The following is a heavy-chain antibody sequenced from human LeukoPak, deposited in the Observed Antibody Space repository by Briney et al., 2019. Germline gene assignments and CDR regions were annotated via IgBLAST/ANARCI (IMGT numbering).Heavy chain of an antibody. D-gene: IGHD2-2*01. Sequence: GASVKVSCKASGYTFTSYYMHWVRQAPGQGLEWMAMINPSGGSTSYAQKFQGRFTMTRDTSTSTVYMELSSLRSEDTAVYYCASSCSSTNCYGRSDYWGQGTLVTVSS. V-gene: IGHV1-46*01. J-gene: IGHJ4*02. CDR2: INPSGGST. CDR1: GYTFTSYY. CDR3: ASSCSSTNCYGRSDY.